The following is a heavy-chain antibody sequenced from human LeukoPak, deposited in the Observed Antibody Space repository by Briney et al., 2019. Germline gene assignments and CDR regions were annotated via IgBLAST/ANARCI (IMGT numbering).Heavy chain of an antibody. CDR2: IDPNSGVT. D-gene: IGHD3-10*01. V-gene: IGHV1-2*06. J-gene: IGHJ4*02. CDR1: GYTFTGYY. Sequence: AAPVKVSCKASGYTFTGYYMHWVRQAPGQGLEWMGRIDPNSGVTNYAQNFQGRVTMTRDTSITTAYMDLSGLRSDDTAVYYCARDHYYGSGSYYNVFDYWGQGTLVTVSS. CDR3: ARDHYYGSGSYYNVFDY.